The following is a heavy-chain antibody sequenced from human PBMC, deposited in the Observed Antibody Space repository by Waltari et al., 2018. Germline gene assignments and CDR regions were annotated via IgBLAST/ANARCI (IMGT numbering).Heavy chain of an antibody. Sequence: QVQLQESGPGLVKPSQTLSLTCTVSGGSISSGSYYWSWIRQPAGKGLEWIGYIYTSGSTNYNPSLKSRVTISVDTSKNQFSLKLSSVTAADTAVYYCACSGDIVATTSFDYWGQGTLVTVSS. CDR1: GGSISSGSYY. D-gene: IGHD5-12*01. J-gene: IGHJ4*02. V-gene: IGHV4-61*09. CDR3: ACSGDIVATTSFDY. CDR2: IYTSGST.